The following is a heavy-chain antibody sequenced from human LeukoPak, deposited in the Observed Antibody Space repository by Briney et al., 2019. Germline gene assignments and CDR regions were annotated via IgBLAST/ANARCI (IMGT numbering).Heavy chain of an antibody. Sequence: GGSLRLSCAASGFTFSSYAMSWVRQAPGKGLEWVSLISASGGSTYYADSMQGRFTVSRDDSKNTLYLQIDSLRAEDTAVYYCAKDLPLGYWPRTPLVLNYFDPWGQGTLVTVSS. CDR1: GFTFSSYA. CDR3: AKDLPLGYWPRTPLVLNYFDP. CDR2: ISASGGST. J-gene: IGHJ5*02. D-gene: IGHD2-15*01. V-gene: IGHV3-23*01.